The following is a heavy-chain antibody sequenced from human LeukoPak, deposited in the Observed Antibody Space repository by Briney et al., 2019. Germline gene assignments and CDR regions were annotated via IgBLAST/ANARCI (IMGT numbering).Heavy chain of an antibody. CDR3: ATELGSGNGYFDY. V-gene: IGHV3-23*01. CDR1: GFTFSNYA. Sequence: PGGSLRLSCAASGFTFSNYAMSWVRQAPGKGLEWVSVVTGSGGGTDYADSVKGRFTISRDNSKNTLYLQMNSLRAEDTAVYYCATELGSGNGYFDYWGQGTLVTVSS. CDR2: VTGSGGGT. D-gene: IGHD3-10*01. J-gene: IGHJ4*02.